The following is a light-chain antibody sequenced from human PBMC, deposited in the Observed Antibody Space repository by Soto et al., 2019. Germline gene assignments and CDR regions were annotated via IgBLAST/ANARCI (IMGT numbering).Light chain of an antibody. CDR1: QSISSW. J-gene: IGKJ5*01. CDR3: QKYNNDLIT. Sequence: DIQMTQFPSTLSASVGDRVTITCRASQSISSWLAWYQQKPGKAPKVLIYKASILEGGVPSRFSGSGSGTEFTLTISSLQPDDFATYYCQKYNNDLITFGQGTRVELK. V-gene: IGKV1-5*03. CDR2: KAS.